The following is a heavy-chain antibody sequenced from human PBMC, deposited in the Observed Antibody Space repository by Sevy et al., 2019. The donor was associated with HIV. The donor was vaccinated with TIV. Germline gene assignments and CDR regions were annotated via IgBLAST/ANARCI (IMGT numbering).Heavy chain of an antibody. Sequence: GESLKISCKTSGXGFSXYWIAWVRQMPGKXLECMGVIYSXASRTKYSPSFEGQVAISVDKSINTAYLQWSSLRASDTAMYFWARQQLLRGEFDAFEIWGQGTMVTVSS. CDR1: GXGFSXYW. CDR3: ARQQLLRGEFDAFEI. D-gene: IGHD3-10*01. J-gene: IGHJ3*02. CDR2: IYSXASRT. V-gene: IGHV5-51*01.